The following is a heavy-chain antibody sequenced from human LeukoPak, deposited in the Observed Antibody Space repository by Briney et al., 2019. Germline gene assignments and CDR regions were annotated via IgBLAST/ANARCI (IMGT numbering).Heavy chain of an antibody. V-gene: IGHV4-39*01. D-gene: IGHD2-21*01. J-gene: IGHJ3*02. CDR3: ARQGPYCDGDCYRDAFNI. Sequence: SETLSLTCAVSGGSIGATSYYWGWIRQPPGKGLEWIGSIYYSRNIYYNPSLKSRVTISVDTSKNQFSLKLSSVTAADTAMYYCARQGPYCDGDCYRDAFNIWGQGTMVTVSS. CDR2: IYYSRNI. CDR1: GGSIGATSYY.